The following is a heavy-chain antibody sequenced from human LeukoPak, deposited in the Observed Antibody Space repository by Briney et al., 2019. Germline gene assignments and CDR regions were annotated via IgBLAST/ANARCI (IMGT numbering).Heavy chain of an antibody. CDR3: ASHLRGYYRNDAFDI. CDR1: GASISSYY. J-gene: IGHJ3*02. D-gene: IGHD3-22*01. CDR2: IHTSGST. Sequence: SETLSLTCTVSGASISSYYWSWIRQPAGKGLEWIGRIHTSGSTNYNPSLKSRVTMSVDTSKNQFSLYLSSVTAADTAVYYCASHLRGYYRNDAFDIWGQGTMVTVSS. V-gene: IGHV4-4*07.